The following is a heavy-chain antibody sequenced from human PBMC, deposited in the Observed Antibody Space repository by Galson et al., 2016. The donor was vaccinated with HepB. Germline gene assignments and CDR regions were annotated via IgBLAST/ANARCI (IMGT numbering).Heavy chain of an antibody. J-gene: IGHJ4*02. V-gene: IGHV3-15*01. Sequence: SLRLSCAASGFIFSNAWMNWVRQAPGKGLEWVGRIKSKTGGGTTDYAAPVKGRFTISRDDSKNTLYLQMNTLKTEDTAVYYYTTDGYWGQGTLVTVSS. CDR2: IKSKTGGGTT. CDR1: GFIFSNAW. CDR3: TTDGY.